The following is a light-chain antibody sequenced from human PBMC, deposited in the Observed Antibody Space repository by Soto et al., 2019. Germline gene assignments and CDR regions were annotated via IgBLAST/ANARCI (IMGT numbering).Light chain of an antibody. Sequence: EIQMTQSPSTLSASVGDRVTITCRASQSVSYWLAWYQQNPGKAPKLLVHDASTLLSGVPSRFSGSVSGTEFLLTIGSLQPDDFATYYCQRYKSYPWTFGQGPKV. CDR2: DAS. V-gene: IGKV1-5*01. CDR3: QRYKSYPWT. CDR1: QSVSYW. J-gene: IGKJ1*01.